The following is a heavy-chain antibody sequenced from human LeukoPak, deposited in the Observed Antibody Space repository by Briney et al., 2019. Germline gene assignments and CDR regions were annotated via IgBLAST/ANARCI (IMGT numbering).Heavy chain of an antibody. J-gene: IGHJ4*02. Sequence: GASVKVSCKASGGTFSSYAISWVRQAPGQGLEWMGWIHPNSGATKSAEKFQGRVTLTRDTSITTVYMELSRLSSDDTAVYYCARDIVVVSDTRGFDYWGQGTLVTVSS. D-gene: IGHD2-21*01. CDR1: GGTFSSYA. CDR2: IHPNSGAT. V-gene: IGHV1-2*02. CDR3: ARDIVVVSDTRGFDY.